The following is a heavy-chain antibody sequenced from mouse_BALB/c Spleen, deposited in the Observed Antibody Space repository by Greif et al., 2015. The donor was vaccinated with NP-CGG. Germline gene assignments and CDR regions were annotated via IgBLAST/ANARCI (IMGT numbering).Heavy chain of an antibody. CDR3: AKSTMITRWYFDV. CDR1: GFSLTSYG. V-gene: IGHV2-5-1*01. J-gene: IGHJ1*01. D-gene: IGHD2-4*01. Sequence: QVQLQQSGPSLVQPSQSLSITCTVSGFSLTSYGVHWVRQSPGKGLEWLGVIWRGGSTDYNAAFMSRLSITKDNSKSQVFFKMNSLQADDTAIYYCAKSTMITRWYFDVWGAGTTVTVSS. CDR2: IWRGGST.